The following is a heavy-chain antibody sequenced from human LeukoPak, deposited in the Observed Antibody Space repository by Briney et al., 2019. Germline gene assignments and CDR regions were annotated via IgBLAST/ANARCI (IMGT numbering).Heavy chain of an antibody. CDR1: GGSISSYY. CDR2: ISWNSGRI. D-gene: IGHD3-16*01. CDR3: AKDFYRLGEFDAFDN. V-gene: IGHV3-9*01. J-gene: IGHJ3*02. Sequence: LSLTCTVSGGSISSYYWSWIRQPPGKGLEWVSGISWNSGRIGYADSVKGRFTISRDNAKNSLYLQMNSLRVEDTALYYCAKDFYRLGEFDAFDNWGQGTMVTVSS.